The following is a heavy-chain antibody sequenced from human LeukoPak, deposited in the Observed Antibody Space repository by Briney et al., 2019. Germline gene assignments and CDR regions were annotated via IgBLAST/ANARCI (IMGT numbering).Heavy chain of an antibody. Sequence: GGSLRLSCSASGSTFSISWMHWVRQAPGQGLVWVSLINSDGSNTNYADSVKGRFTISRDNAKNTLYLQMNSLRAGDTAVYYCATDRFYTLDVCGEGTTVIVSS. CDR3: ATDRFYTLDV. CDR1: GSTFSISW. V-gene: IGHV3-74*01. J-gene: IGHJ6*04. CDR2: INSDGSNT.